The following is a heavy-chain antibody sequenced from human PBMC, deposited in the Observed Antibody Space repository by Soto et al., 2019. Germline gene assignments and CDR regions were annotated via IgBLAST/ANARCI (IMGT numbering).Heavy chain of an antibody. D-gene: IGHD6-19*01. Sequence: SLILSCAASGFTFSSYWMHWVRQAPGKGLVWVSRINSDGSSTSYADSVKGRFTISRGNAKNTLYLQMNSLRAEDTAVYYCAVAVAGPTAIGYWGQGTLVTVSS. CDR1: GFTFSSYW. CDR2: INSDGSST. J-gene: IGHJ4*02. V-gene: IGHV3-74*01. CDR3: AVAVAGPTAIGY.